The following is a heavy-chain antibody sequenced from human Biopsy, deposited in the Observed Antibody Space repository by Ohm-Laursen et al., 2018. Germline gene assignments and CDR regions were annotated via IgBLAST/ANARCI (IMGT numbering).Heavy chain of an antibody. CDR3: ARHSPAPNWTFDY. CDR2: ISYTGST. D-gene: IGHD3/OR15-3a*01. V-gene: IGHV4-39*01. CDR1: GGFISSSSYY. Sequence: SDTLSLTCTVSGGFISSSSYYWGWIRQPPGKGLEWIGSISYTGSTHDNPSLTSRVTISVDTSKNQFSLKLYSLTAADTAVYSCARHSPAPNWTFDYWGQGTQVTVSS. J-gene: IGHJ4*02.